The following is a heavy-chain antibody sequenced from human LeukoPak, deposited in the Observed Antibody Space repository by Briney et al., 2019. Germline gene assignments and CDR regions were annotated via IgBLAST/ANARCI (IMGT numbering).Heavy chain of an antibody. CDR2: INHSGST. CDR1: GGSFSGYH. D-gene: IGHD3-10*01. CDR3: ASAIRGVLPDY. V-gene: IGHV4-34*01. J-gene: IGHJ4*02. Sequence: PSETLSFTCGVYGGSFSGYHWTWIRLRPGKGLEWIGDINHSGSTHYNPSLKSRVTISVDTSNNQFSLKLSSVTAADTAVYYCASAIRGVLPDYWGQGTLVTVSS.